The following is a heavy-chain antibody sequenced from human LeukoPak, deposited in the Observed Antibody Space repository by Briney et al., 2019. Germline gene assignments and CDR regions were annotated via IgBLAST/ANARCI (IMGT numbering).Heavy chain of an antibody. CDR1: GFTFSRYT. D-gene: IGHD3-16*01. J-gene: IGHJ4*02. CDR2: IRSESSST. CDR3: ARDLNWAFDY. Sequence: GGSLRLSCAASGFTFSRYTMNWVRQAPGKELEWISNIRSESSSTTYADSVKGRFTISRDNAKNSLYLQINSLRAEDTAVYYCARDLNWAFDYWGQGTLVTVSS. V-gene: IGHV3-48*01.